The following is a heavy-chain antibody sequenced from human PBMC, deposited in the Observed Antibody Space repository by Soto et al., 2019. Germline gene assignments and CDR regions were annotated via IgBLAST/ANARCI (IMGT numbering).Heavy chain of an antibody. D-gene: IGHD3-22*01. J-gene: IGHJ4*02. V-gene: IGHV4-30-2*01. CDR2: IYHSGST. Sequence: QLQLQESGSGLVKPSQTLSLTCAVSGGSISSGGYSWSWIRQPPGKVLEWIGYIYHSGSTYYNPSLKSRVTISVDRSKNQFSLKLSSVTAADTAVYYCARAALDYYDSSGYYSAFDYWGQGTLVTVSS. CDR1: GGSISSGGYS. CDR3: ARAALDYYDSSGYYSAFDY.